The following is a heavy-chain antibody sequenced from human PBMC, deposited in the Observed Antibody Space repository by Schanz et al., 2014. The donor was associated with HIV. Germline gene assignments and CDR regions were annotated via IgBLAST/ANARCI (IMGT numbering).Heavy chain of an antibody. V-gene: IGHV3-15*01. CDR1: GITFTNAW. Sequence: EVQLVESGGDLVNPGGSLRLSCAASGITFTNAWMNWVRQAPGKGLEWVGRIKSKTDGGTTDYAAPVKGRFTITRDDSKNTLSLQMNSLKTEDTAEYYCTTVKGYSSRWTTYYYDGMDVWGQGTTVTVSS. CDR3: TTVKGYSSRWTTYYYDGMDV. J-gene: IGHJ6*02. D-gene: IGHD6-13*01. CDR2: IKSKTDGGTT.